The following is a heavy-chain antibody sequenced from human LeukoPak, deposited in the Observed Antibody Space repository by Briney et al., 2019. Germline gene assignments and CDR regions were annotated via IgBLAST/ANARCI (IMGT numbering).Heavy chain of an antibody. V-gene: IGHV4-39*01. CDR1: GGSISSSSYY. CDR2: IYYSGST. J-gene: IGHJ6*03. Sequence: PSETLSLTCTVSGGSISSSSYYWGWIRQPPGKGLEWIGSIYYSGSTYYNPSLKSRVTISVDTSKNQFSLKLSSVTAADTAVYYCARLDSSSWYSNYYYYYYMDVWGKGTTVTISS. D-gene: IGHD6-13*01. CDR3: ARLDSSSWYSNYYYYYYMDV.